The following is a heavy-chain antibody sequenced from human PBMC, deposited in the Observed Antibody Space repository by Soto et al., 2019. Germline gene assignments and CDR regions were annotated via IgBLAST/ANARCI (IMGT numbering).Heavy chain of an antibody. J-gene: IGHJ4*02. D-gene: IGHD3-10*01. Sequence: QLQLQESGPGLVKPSETLSLTCTVSGGSISRSSYYWGWIRQPPGKGLEWIGSIYYSGSTHYNPSLXRXVXIXXDTSENQFSLKLRSVTGADTAVYSCAALWFRAADYWGQGTLVTVSS. CDR2: IYYSGST. V-gene: IGHV4-39*01. CDR1: GGSISRSSYY. CDR3: AALWFRAADY.